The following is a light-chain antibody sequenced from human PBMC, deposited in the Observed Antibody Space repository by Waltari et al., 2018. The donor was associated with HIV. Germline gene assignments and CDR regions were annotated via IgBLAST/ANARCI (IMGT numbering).Light chain of an antibody. CDR3: QPYDTLLLT. CDR2: DAS. V-gene: IGKV1-33*01. J-gene: IGKJ4*02. Sequence: DIQMTQSPSSMSASVGDRVTNTCQASQDIRNQLNWFQQKPGKAPKLLFYDASNLETGVPSRSSRSGAGTDFSFSLSCLQPVAIATYYCQPYDTLLLTLGGGTTVAIK. CDR1: QDIRNQ.